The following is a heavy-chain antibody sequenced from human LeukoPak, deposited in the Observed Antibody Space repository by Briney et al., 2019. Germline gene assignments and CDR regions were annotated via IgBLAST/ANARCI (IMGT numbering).Heavy chain of an antibody. D-gene: IGHD3-16*01. CDR1: GVSITSGSYY. V-gene: IGHV4-61*02. CDR3: ARGASPKDAVFFDY. Sequence: PSETLSLTCSVSGVSITSGSYYWGWIRQSAGKGLEWIGRVHSSGDIYHNAAFRSRADVSGDASKNQFSLQLNSVTAADTAVYYCARGASPKDAVFFDYWGQGALITVSS. J-gene: IGHJ4*02. CDR2: VHSSGDI.